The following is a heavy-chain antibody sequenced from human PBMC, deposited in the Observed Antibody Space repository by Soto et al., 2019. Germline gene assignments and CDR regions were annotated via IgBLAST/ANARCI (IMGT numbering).Heavy chain of an antibody. CDR2: ISYDGSNK. V-gene: IGHV3-30*18. D-gene: IGHD1-26*01. CDR1: GFTFSSYG. Sequence: QVQLVESGGGVVQPGRSLRLSCAASGFTFSSYGMHWVRQAPGKGLEWVAVISYDGSNKYYADSVKGRFTISRDNSKNTLYLQMNSLRAEDTAVYYCAKESGSYFPYFYYWGQGTLVTVSS. J-gene: IGHJ4*02. CDR3: AKESGSYFPYFYY.